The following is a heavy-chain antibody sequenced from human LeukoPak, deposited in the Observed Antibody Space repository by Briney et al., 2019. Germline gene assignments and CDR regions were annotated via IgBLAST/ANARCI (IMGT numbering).Heavy chain of an antibody. V-gene: IGHV3-21*01. Sequence: GGSLRLSCAASGFTFSSFNMNWVRQAPGKATEWVSSITSSGTHIFYADSVRGRFTISRDNAKNSLYLQMDSLGPDDTAVYYCARDPYSGNYGNDYYYYMDVWGKGTTVTISS. D-gene: IGHD1-26*01. CDR2: ITSSGTHI. CDR1: GFTFSSFN. CDR3: ARDPYSGNYGNDYYYYMDV. J-gene: IGHJ6*03.